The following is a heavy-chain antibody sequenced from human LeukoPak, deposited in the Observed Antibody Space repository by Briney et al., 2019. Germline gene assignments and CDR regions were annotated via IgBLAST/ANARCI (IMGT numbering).Heavy chain of an antibody. Sequence: PSETLSLTCTVSGGSISSYYCSWIRQPPGNGLEWIGYIYYSGSTNYNPSLKSRVTLSVDTSKNQFSLKLSSVTAADTAVYYWAREGYCTNGVCHAGYYFDYWGQGTLVTVSS. CDR1: GGSISSYY. CDR3: AREGYCTNGVCHAGYYFDY. D-gene: IGHD2-8*01. CDR2: IYYSGST. V-gene: IGHV4-59*01. J-gene: IGHJ4*02.